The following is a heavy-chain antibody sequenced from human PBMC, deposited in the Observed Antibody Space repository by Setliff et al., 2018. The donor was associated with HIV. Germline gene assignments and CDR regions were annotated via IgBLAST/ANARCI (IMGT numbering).Heavy chain of an antibody. CDR2: IYHSGST. D-gene: IGHD5-12*01. V-gene: IGHV4-38-2*01. J-gene: IGHJ4*02. CDR1: FYSISSSGYY. Sequence: SETLSLTCAVSFYSISSSGYYWGWLRQPPGKGLEWIGSIYHSGSTYYDPSLKSRVTISVDTSKNQFSLKLTSVTAADTALYFCARLGDSGYDFRGYFDYWGQGKLVTVSS. CDR3: ARLGDSGYDFRGYFDY.